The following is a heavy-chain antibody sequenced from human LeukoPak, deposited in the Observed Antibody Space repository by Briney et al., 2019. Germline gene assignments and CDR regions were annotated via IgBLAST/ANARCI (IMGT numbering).Heavy chain of an antibody. D-gene: IGHD3-10*01. CDR1: GFTFSSYI. J-gene: IGHJ4*02. CDR3: ARDRPKSGGAATFDY. CDR2: ISSSSSYI. Sequence: SGGSLRLSCAASGFTFSSYIMSWVRQAPGKGLEWVSSISSSSSYIYYADSVKGRFTISRDNAKNSLYLQMNSLRAEDTAVYYCARDRPKSGGAATFDYWGQGTLVTVSS. V-gene: IGHV3-21*01.